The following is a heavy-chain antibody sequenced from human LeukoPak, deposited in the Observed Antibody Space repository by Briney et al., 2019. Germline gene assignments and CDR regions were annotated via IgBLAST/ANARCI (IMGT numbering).Heavy chain of an antibody. V-gene: IGHV4-39*01. CDR3: VRHRNANSYYSPFDY. D-gene: IGHD3-16*01. Sequence: SETLSLTCTVSGGSISSSSYYWGWIRQPPGKGLEWIGSIYYSGSTYYNPSLKSRVTISEDTSTNQLSLKLSSVTAADTAVYYCVRHRNANSYYSPFDYWGQGTLVTVSS. CDR1: GGSISSSSYY. CDR2: IYYSGST. J-gene: IGHJ4*02.